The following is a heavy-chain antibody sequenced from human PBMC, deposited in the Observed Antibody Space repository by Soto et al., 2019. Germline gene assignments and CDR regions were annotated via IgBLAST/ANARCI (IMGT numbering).Heavy chain of an antibody. J-gene: IGHJ5*02. CDR2: ISSTSWTI. V-gene: IGHV3-48*03. D-gene: IGHD4-17*01. CDR3: ARAGFPYGDSVSRWFDP. CDR1: GFILRSYE. Sequence: EVQLVESGGGLVQPGGSLRLSCTASGFILRSYEMNWVRQAPGKGLELILYISSTSWTIYYADSVKGRFSISRDNDKNSLFLQMNSLRAEDTAVYYCARAGFPYGDSVSRWFDPWGQGTLVTVSS.